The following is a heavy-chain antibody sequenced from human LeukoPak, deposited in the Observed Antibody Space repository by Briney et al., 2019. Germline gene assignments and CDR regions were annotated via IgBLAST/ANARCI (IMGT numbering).Heavy chain of an antibody. Sequence: PSETLSLTCSVSGGSISTSSYYWGWIRQPPGKGLEWMGIIYYSGSTYYNPSLKSRVTISVDTSKNQFSLKLTSVTAADTAVYYCARRGGAAAGTYFDYWGQGTLVTVSS. V-gene: IGHV4-39*01. D-gene: IGHD6-13*01. J-gene: IGHJ4*02. CDR3: ARRGGAAAGTYFDY. CDR1: GGSISTSSYY. CDR2: IYYSGST.